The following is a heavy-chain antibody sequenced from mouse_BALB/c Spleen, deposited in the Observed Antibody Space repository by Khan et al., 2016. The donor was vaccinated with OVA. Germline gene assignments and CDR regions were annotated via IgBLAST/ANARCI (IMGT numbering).Heavy chain of an antibody. CDR2: IWSDGST. J-gene: IGHJ4*01. Sequence: VQRVESGPGLVAPSQSLSITCPISGFSLTNYGVHWVRQPPGKGLEWLVVIWSDGSTTYTSALKSRLTISKEKSKSQVFLKRNSLQTDDTAMYFCARQPYYHYNIMDYWGQGTSVTVSS. CDR1: GFSLTNYG. CDR3: ARQPYYHYNIMDY. V-gene: IGHV2-6-1*01. D-gene: IGHD2-10*01.